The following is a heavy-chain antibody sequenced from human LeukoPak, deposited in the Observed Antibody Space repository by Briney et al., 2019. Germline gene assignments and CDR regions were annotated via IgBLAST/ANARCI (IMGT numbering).Heavy chain of an antibody. J-gene: IGHJ4*02. CDR2: INPAGSET. V-gene: IGHV3-7*01. Sequence: GGSLRLSSAASGFSFSAYWMTWGRHAPGTGLEWVANINPAGSETYYVDPVKGRFSISRDNAKNLVYLQMNSLRAEDTAVYHCARFGYVAAVDVWGQGTPVTVSS. CDR3: ARFGYVAAVDV. CDR1: GFSFSAYW. D-gene: IGHD2-15*01.